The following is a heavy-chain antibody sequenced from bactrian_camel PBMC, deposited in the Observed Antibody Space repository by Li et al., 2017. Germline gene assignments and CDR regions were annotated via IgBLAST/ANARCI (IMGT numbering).Heavy chain of an antibody. D-gene: IGHD3*01. Sequence: HVQLVESGGGSVQAGGSLRLSCVASGYTDSYYDYMGWFRQAPGKGLEWVSSISTRGSTTNYADSVKGRFTISRDNAKNAVYLQMNSLKPEDTTHYYCVRDLHGMGGYWGQGTQVTVS. J-gene: IGHJ4*01. CDR2: ISTRGSTT. CDR3: VRDLHGMGGY. V-gene: IGHV3-2*01. CDR1: GYTDSYYDY.